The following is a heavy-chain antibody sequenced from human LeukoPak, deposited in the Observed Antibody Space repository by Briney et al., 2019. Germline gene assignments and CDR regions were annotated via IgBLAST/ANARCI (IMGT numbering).Heavy chain of an antibody. CDR3: ASEAENSGRNDY. J-gene: IGHJ4*02. Sequence: SETLSLTCAVYGGSFSGYYWSWIRQPPGKGLEWIGEINHSGSTNYNPSLKSRVTISVDTSKNQFSLKLSSVTAADTAVYYCASEAENSGRNDYWGQGTLVTVSS. CDR2: INHSGST. V-gene: IGHV4-34*01. CDR1: GGSFSGYY. D-gene: IGHD6-19*01.